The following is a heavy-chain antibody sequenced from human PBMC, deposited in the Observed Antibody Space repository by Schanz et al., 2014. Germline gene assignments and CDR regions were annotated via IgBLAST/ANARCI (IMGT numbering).Heavy chain of an antibody. J-gene: IGHJ4*02. CDR3: AREVGGSFGQHY. CDR2: IKPDGSEK. CDR1: GFTFSAYW. Sequence: VQLVESGGGLVKPGGSLRLSCAASGFTFSAYWMTWVRQAPGKGLDWVGIIKPDGSEKFYVDSVKGRFTISRDNAKNIMYLRLNSLTAEDTAVYSCAREVGGSFGQHYWGQGALVTVSS. V-gene: IGHV3-7*01. D-gene: IGHD1-26*01.